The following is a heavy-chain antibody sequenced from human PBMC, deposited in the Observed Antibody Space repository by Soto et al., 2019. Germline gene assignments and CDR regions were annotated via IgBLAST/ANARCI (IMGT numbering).Heavy chain of an antibody. Sequence: PGESLKISCKGSGYSFTTYWIGWVRQMPGKGLEWMGIIYPGDSDTRYSPSFQGQVTISADKSISTAYLQWSGLKASDTAMYYCARHGGGNYPPLHDAFDIWGQGTMVTGSS. CDR3: ARHGGGNYPPLHDAFDI. CDR2: IYPGDSDT. V-gene: IGHV5-51*01. CDR1: GYSFTTYW. D-gene: IGHD4-4*01. J-gene: IGHJ3*02.